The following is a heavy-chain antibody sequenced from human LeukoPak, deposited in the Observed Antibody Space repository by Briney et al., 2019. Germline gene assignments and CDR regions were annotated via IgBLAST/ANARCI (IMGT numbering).Heavy chain of an antibody. V-gene: IGHV5-51*01. Sequence: GESLKISCKGSGYRFTSYWIGWVRQMPGKGLEWMGIIYPGDSDTRYSPSFQGQVTISADKSISTPYLQWSSLKASDTAMCYCATTVTTSRGDYWGQGTLVTVSS. J-gene: IGHJ4*02. D-gene: IGHD4-17*01. CDR3: ATTVTTSRGDY. CDR1: GYRFTSYW. CDR2: IYPGDSDT.